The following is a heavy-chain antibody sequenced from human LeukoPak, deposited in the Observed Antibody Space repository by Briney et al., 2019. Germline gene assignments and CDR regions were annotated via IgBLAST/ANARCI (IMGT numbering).Heavy chain of an antibody. CDR1: GGSFSGYY. CDR3: ARSAPVRAYYYGSGSYSYYYMDV. D-gene: IGHD3-10*01. J-gene: IGHJ6*03. V-gene: IGHV4-34*01. Sequence: TSETLSLTCAVYGGSFSGYYWSWIRQPPGKGLEWIGEINHSGSTNYNPSLKSRVTISVDTSKNQFSLKLSSVTAADTAVYYCARSAPVRAYYYGSGSYSYYYMDVWGKGTTVTISS. CDR2: INHSGST.